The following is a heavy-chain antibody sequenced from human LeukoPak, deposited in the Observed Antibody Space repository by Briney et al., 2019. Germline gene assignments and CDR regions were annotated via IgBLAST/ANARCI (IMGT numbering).Heavy chain of an antibody. CDR2: ISGSGGST. V-gene: IGHV3-23*01. J-gene: IGHJ4*02. CDR3: AKMGYCSSTRCYDFDY. Sequence: GGSLRLSCAASGFTFSNYAMSWVRQAPGKGLEWVSAISGSGGSTYYADSVKGRFTISRDNSKNTLYLQMNSLRAEDTAVYYCAKMGYCSSTRCYDFDYWGQGTLVTVSS. CDR1: GFTFSNYA. D-gene: IGHD2-2*01.